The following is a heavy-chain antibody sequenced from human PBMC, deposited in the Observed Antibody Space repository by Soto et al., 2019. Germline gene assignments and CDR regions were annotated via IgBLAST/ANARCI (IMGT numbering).Heavy chain of an antibody. V-gene: IGHV3-9*01. CDR2: ISWDSGRI. D-gene: IGHD3-16*01. CDR1: GFTFDDYA. J-gene: IGHJ6*02. Sequence: EMQLVESGGGLVQPGRSLRFSCAASGFTFDDYAMYWVRQGPGKGLEWVSGISWDSGRIGYADSVKGRFPISRDNAKNSLYLQMNSLRPEDTALYYCAKARLWGGDGYNSYYYNAMDVWGQGTTVTVSS. CDR3: AKARLWGGDGYNSYYYNAMDV.